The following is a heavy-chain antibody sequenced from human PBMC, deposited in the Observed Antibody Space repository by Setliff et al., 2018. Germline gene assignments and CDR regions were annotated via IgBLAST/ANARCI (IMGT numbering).Heavy chain of an antibody. CDR1: GASIPSGGFY. CDR3: AREPTRTGGFYYLDV. V-gene: IGHV4-61*09. D-gene: IGHD2-2*01. Sequence: LSLTCSVSGASIPSGGFYWTWIRQPAGKGLEWIGHISPSGSTTYNPSVKSRVTISLDTSKNHFSLKLDSVTAADTALYYCAREPTRTGGFYYLDVWGEGTTVTAP. J-gene: IGHJ6*03. CDR2: ISPSGST.